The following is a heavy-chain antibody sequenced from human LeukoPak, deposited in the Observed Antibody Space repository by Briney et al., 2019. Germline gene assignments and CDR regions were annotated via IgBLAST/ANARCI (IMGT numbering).Heavy chain of an antibody. CDR3: ARHVGDYVWGSYRSYYFDY. J-gene: IGHJ4*02. V-gene: IGHV4-4*07. CDR2: IYTSGST. CDR1: GGSISSYY. Sequence: SETLSLTCTVSGGSISSYYWSWIRQPAGKGLEWIGRIYTSGSTNYNPSLKSRVTMSVDTSKNQFSLKLSSVTAADTAVYYCARHVGDYVWGSYRSYYFDYWGQGTLVTASS. D-gene: IGHD3-16*02.